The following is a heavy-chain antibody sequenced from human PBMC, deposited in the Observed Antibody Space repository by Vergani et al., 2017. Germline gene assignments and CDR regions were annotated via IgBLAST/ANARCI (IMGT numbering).Heavy chain of an antibody. V-gene: IGHV3-9*01. CDR2: ISWNSGSI. D-gene: IGHD6-13*01. Sequence: EVQLVESGGGLVQPGRSLRLSCAASGFTFDDYAMHWVRQAPGKGLEWVSGISWNSGSIGYADSVKGRFTISGDNAKNSLYLQMNSLRAEDTALYYCAKDISSGAAAFFDYWGQGTLVTVSS. CDR3: AKDISSGAAAFFDY. CDR1: GFTFDDYA. J-gene: IGHJ4*02.